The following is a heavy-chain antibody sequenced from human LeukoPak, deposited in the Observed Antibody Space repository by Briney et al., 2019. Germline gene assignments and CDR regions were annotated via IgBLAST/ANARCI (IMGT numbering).Heavy chain of an antibody. CDR3: TRDPPSGYSGYDWGVNPGPYYHYGMDV. J-gene: IGHJ6*02. CDR2: ISSSGSTI. CDR1: GFTFSDYY. V-gene: IGHV3-11*01. D-gene: IGHD5-12*01. Sequence: GGSLRLSCAASGFTFSDYYMSWIRQAPGKGLEWVSYISSSGSTIYYADSVKGRFTISRDNAKNSLYLQMNSLRAEDTAVYYCTRDPPSGYSGYDWGVNPGPYYHYGMDVWGQGTTVTVSS.